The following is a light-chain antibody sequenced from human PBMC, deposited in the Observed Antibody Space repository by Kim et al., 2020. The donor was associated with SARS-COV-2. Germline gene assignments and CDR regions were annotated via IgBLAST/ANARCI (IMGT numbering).Light chain of an antibody. CDR3: NSRDNSGNHVL. CDR2: ARN. Sequence: ALGQTVRSTCQGDSLRNYYASWYQQKPGQAPVLVMYARNNRPSGIPDRFSGSNSGNTASLTITAAQAEDEADYYCNSRDNSGNHVLFGGGTQLTVL. J-gene: IGLJ2*01. CDR1: SLRNYY. V-gene: IGLV3-19*01.